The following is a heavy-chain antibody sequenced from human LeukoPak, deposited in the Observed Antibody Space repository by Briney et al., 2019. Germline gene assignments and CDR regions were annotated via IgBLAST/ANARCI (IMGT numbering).Heavy chain of an antibody. Sequence: SETLSLTCTVSGGSISSGGYYWSWIRQHPGKGLEWIGYIYYSGSTYYNPSLKSRVTISVDTSKNQFSLKLSSVTAADTAVYYCASGSDDAFDIWGQGTMVTVSS. V-gene: IGHV4-31*03. CDR2: IYYSGST. D-gene: IGHD1-26*01. J-gene: IGHJ3*02. CDR3: ASGSDDAFDI. CDR1: GGSISSGGYY.